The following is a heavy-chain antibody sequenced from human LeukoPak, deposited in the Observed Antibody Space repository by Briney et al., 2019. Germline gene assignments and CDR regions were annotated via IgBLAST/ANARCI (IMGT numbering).Heavy chain of an antibody. J-gene: IGHJ4*02. CDR3: ARDVSYAFDY. Sequence: PGGSLRLSCAASGFTFSSFRMNWVRQAPGKGLEWVSYISAISGTISYADSVKGRFTISIDNAKSSLFLQMNSLRAEDTAVYYCARDVSYAFDYWGQGTLVTVSS. CDR1: GFTFSSFR. CDR2: ISAISGTI. D-gene: IGHD2-2*01. V-gene: IGHV3-48*01.